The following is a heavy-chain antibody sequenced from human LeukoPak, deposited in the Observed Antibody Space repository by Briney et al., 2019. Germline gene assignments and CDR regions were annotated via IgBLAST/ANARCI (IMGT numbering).Heavy chain of an antibody. J-gene: IGHJ4*02. CDR2: VFNGGST. D-gene: IGHD6-13*01. CDR1: GGSINSHY. Sequence: SETQSLTCTVSGGSINSHYWSWIRQPPGKGLEWIGYVFNGGSTNYNPSLKSRVTMSVDTSRDQFSLRLTSVTAADTAIYYCATRPAGSTWYGVFDYWSQGTLVTVSS. CDR3: ATRPAGSTWYGVFDY. V-gene: IGHV4-59*11.